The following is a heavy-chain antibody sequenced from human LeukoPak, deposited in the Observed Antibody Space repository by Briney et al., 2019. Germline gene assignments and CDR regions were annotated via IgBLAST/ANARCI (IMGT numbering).Heavy chain of an antibody. D-gene: IGHD6-19*01. J-gene: IGHJ4*02. CDR2: ISAYNGNT. Sequence: GASVKVSFKASGYTFTSYGISWVRQAPGQGLEWMGWISAYNGNTNYAQKPQCRLTITTDTSTSTAYTELRSLRPDDTAVYDCARDRAGYSSGWYDYWGQGTLVTVSS. CDR3: ARDRAGYSSGWYDY. CDR1: GYTFTSYG. V-gene: IGHV1-18*01.